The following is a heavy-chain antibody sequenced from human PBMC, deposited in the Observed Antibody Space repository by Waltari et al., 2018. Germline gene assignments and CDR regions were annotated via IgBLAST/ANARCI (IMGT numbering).Heavy chain of an antibody. CDR2: VDPEEGET. CDR1: GYRFTDYY. J-gene: IGHJ3*01. Sequence: EVQLLQSGTELKKPGSTVKISCQVSGYRFTDYYIHWVQQAPGKGPQWMGLVDPEEGETRYAERFQGRVTITAETATETAFMELSSLTSDDTAVYYCVTALGDRSSASRPFDVWGLGTLITVSS. V-gene: IGHV1-69-2*01. D-gene: IGHD3-10*01. CDR3: VTALGDRSSASRPFDV.